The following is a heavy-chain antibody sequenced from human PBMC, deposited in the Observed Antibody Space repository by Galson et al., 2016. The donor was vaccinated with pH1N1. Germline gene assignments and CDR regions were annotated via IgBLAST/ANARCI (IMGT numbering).Heavy chain of an antibody. V-gene: IGHV4-38-2*01. D-gene: IGHD1-26*01. CDR3: ARQSGSQEFGYYFDY. Sequence: SETLSLTCAVSDYSISGYYFWGWIRQPPGKGLEWIGSIYHGGRTYYNPSLKSRDTISVDTSKNQFSLKLRSVTAADTAVYYCARQSGSQEFGYYFDYWGQGTLVTVSS. CDR1: DYSISGYYF. CDR2: IYHGGRT. J-gene: IGHJ4*02.